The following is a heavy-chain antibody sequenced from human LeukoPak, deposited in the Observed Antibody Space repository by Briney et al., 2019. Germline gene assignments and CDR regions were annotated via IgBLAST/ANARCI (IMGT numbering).Heavy chain of an antibody. CDR2: MNPNSGNT. J-gene: IGHJ6*02. Sequence: ASVTVSCKASGYTFTSYDINWVRQATGQGLEWMGWMNPNSGNTGYAQKFQGRVTMTRNTSISTAYMELSSLRSEDTAVYYCARVYSSSWYYYYGMDVWGQGTTVTVSS. V-gene: IGHV1-8*01. CDR3: ARVYSSSWYYYYGMDV. D-gene: IGHD6-13*01. CDR1: GYTFTSYD.